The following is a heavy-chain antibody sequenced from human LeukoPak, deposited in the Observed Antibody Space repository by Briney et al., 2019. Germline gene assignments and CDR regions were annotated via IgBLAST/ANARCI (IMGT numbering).Heavy chain of an antibody. CDR1: GFTFPSFV. CDR2: IYSGGST. Sequence: PGGSLRLSCAASGFTFPSFVMSWVRQAPGKGLEWVSVIYSGGSTYYADSVKGRFTISRDNSKNTLYLQMNSLRAEDTAVYYCASRYCSGVGCYRAEYFQHWGQGTLVTVSS. D-gene: IGHD2-15*01. J-gene: IGHJ1*01. CDR3: ASRYCSGVGCYRAEYFQH. V-gene: IGHV3-66*01.